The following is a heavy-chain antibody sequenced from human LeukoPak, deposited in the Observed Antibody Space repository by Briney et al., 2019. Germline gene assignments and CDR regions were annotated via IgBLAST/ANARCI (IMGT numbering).Heavy chain of an antibody. J-gene: IGHJ1*01. D-gene: IGHD3-22*01. V-gene: IGHV3-74*01. CDR2: IKSDGST. CDR3: ARAPAEIGGYYPEYFRH. Sequence: GGSLRLSCAASGFTFSRYWMHWVRQAPGKGLVWVSRIKSDGSTNYADSVKGRFTTSRDNAKNAVSLQMNSLRAEDTGVYYCARAPAEIGGYYPEYFRHWGQGTLVTVSS. CDR1: GFTFSRYW.